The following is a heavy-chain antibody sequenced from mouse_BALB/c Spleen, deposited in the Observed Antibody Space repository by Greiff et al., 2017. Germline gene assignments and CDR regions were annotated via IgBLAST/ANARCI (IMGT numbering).Heavy chain of an antibody. CDR1: GFTFRSYA. CDR3: ASCYRSWFAY. D-gene: IGHD2-14*01. J-gene: IGHJ3*01. Sequence: EVKLMESGGGLVKPGGSLKLSCAASGFTFRSYAMSWVRQSPEKRLEWVAEISSGGSYTYYPDTVTGRFTISRDNAKNTLYLEMSSLRSEDTAMYYCASCYRSWFAYWGQGTLVTVSA. CDR2: ISSGGSYT. V-gene: IGHV5-9-4*01.